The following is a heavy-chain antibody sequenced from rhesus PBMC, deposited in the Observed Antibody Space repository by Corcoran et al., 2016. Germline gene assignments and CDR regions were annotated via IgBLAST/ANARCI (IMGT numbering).Heavy chain of an antibody. CDR3: ARGSYYSGSSDY. D-gene: IGHD3-16*01. J-gene: IGHJ4*01. CDR1: GGSISSSNW. CDR2: IRGSSGST. Sequence: QVQLQESGPGLVKPSETLSLTCAVSGGSISSSNWWSWIRQPPGKGLELIGYIRGSSGSTYYNPSRKIRVTISTDTSKNQFSLKLSSVTAADTAVYYCARGSYYSGSSDYWGQGVLVTVSS. V-gene: IGHV4-65*01.